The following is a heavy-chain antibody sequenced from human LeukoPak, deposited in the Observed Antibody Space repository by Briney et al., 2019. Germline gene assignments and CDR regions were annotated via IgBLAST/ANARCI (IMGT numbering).Heavy chain of an antibody. V-gene: IGHV1-69*04. Sequence: ASVTVSCKASGGTFSSYAISWVRQAPGQGLEWMGRIIPILGIANYAQKFQGRVTITADKSTSTAYMELSSLRSEDTAVYYCASPKSDYGDYFDYWGQGTLVTVSS. J-gene: IGHJ4*02. D-gene: IGHD4-17*01. CDR2: IIPILGIA. CDR3: ASPKSDYGDYFDY. CDR1: GGTFSSYA.